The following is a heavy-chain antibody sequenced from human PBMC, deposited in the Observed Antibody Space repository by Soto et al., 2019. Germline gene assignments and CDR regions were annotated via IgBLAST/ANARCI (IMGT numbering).Heavy chain of an antibody. J-gene: IGHJ4*02. CDR1: GGSISSGGYY. CDR2: IYYSGST. D-gene: IGHD6-13*01. V-gene: IGHV4-31*03. CDR3: ASLGAAAGSFDY. Sequence: PSETLSLTCTVSGGSISSGGYYWSWIRQHPGKGLEWIGYIYYSGSTYYNPSLKSRVTISVDTSKNQFSLKLSSVTAADTAVYYCASLGAAAGSFDYWGQGTLVTVSS.